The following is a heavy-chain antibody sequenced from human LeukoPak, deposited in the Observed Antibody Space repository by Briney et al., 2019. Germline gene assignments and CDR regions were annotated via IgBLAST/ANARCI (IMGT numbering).Heavy chain of an antibody. Sequence: SVKVSCKASGGTFSSYAISWVRQAPGQGLEWIGRIIPILGIANYAQKFQGRVTITADKSTSTAYMELSSLRSEDTAVYYCARDTAMVNDAFDIWGQGTMVTVSS. CDR1: GGTFSSYA. J-gene: IGHJ3*02. CDR3: ARDTAMVNDAFDI. D-gene: IGHD5-18*01. CDR2: IIPILGIA. V-gene: IGHV1-69*04.